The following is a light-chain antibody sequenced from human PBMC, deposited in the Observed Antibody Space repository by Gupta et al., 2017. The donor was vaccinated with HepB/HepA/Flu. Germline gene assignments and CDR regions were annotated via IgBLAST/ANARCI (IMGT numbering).Light chain of an antibody. CDR3: QYSASSMFNFV. J-gene: IGLJ2*01. CDR2: CNS. V-gene: IGLV1-40*01. CDR1: SSNIGAGYD. Sequence: QSVLTQPRSVSGAPGQRVTISCTGSSSNIGAGYDVHWYQQLPGTAPKLLIYCNSSRPSAVPARFLCSNAATSAYPDTIGLQAEDEADDYYQYSASSMFNFVFGGGTKLTVL.